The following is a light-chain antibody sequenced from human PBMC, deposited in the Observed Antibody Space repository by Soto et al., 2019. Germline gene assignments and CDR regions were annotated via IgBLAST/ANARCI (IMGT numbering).Light chain of an antibody. V-gene: IGLV2-14*03. CDR3: SSYSTVGSYV. CDR2: DVS. CDR1: SSDVGGYNS. Sequence: QSALTQPASVSGSPGQSIAISCTGTSSDVGGYNSASWYQQHPGKAPKLLIYDVSNRPSGVSNRFSGSKSGNTASLTISGLQAEDEADYYCSSYSTVGSYVFGTGTKLTVL. J-gene: IGLJ1*01.